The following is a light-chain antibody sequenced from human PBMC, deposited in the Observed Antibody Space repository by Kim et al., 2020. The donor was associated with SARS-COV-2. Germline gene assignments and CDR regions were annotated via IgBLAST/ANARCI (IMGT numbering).Light chain of an antibody. CDR3: QQYKDWPPLT. CDR2: GAS. CDR1: QSVSRN. J-gene: IGKJ4*02. Sequence: EIVMTQSPATLSVSPGERATLSCRASQSVSRNFAGCHLQPAQAPSLLINGASTSTAASPDKFSGSGSSTEFTLIISSLQSDDFAVYYYQQYKDWPPLTFGGGTKVDIK. V-gene: IGKV3-15*01.